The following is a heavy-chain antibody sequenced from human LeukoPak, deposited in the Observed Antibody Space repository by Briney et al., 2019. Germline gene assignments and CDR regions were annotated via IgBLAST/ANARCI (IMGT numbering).Heavy chain of an antibody. Sequence: PSETLSLTCAVSGGSISSGGYSWSWIRQPPGKGLEWIGYIYHSGSTYYNPSLKSRVTISVDRSKNQFSLKLSSVTAADTAVYYCARDNKGFWSGWEFDPWGQGTLVTVSS. J-gene: IGHJ5*02. D-gene: IGHD3-3*01. CDR2: IYHSGST. CDR3: ARDNKGFWSGWEFDP. CDR1: GGSISSGGYS. V-gene: IGHV4-30-2*01.